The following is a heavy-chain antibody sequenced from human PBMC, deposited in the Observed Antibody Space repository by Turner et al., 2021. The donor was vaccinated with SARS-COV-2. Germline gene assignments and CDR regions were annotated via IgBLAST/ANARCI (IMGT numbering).Heavy chain of an antibody. CDR1: GFTFRSYW. Sequence: EVQLVESGGGLVQPGGSLRLSCAASGFTFRSYWMHWVRQAPGKGLVWVSRINSDGSRINYADSVKGRFTISRDNAKNTLYVQMNSLRADDTAVYYCAREYGSGSYYNWGRGTLVTVSS. V-gene: IGHV3-74*01. CDR2: INSDGSRI. CDR3: AREYGSGSYYN. J-gene: IGHJ4*02. D-gene: IGHD3-10*01.